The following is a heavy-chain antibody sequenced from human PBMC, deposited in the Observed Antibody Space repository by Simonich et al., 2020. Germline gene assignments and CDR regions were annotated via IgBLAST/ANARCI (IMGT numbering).Heavy chain of an antibody. CDR2: INPNRGGT. J-gene: IGHJ6*03. CDR1: GYTFTGYY. Sequence: QVQLVQSGAEVKKPGASVKVSCKASGYTFTGYYMHWVRQAPGQGLEWMGGINPNRGGTNYAKKFQGRVTMTRDTSISTAYRELSRLRSDDTAVYYCARGALTGDYYYMDVWGKGTTVTVSS. D-gene: IGHD7-27*01. V-gene: IGHV1-2*02. CDR3: ARGALTGDYYYMDV.